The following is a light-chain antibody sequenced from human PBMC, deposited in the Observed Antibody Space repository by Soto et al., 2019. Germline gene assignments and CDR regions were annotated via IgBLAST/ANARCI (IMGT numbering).Light chain of an antibody. CDR1: QDINSY. CDR2: AAS. Sequence: DVQMTQSPSSLSASVGDRVTITCRASQDINSYLAWYQQKPGNAPKSLIYAASSLQTGVPSRFSGSESGTDFTPTISNLQPEDSATYCCQHYNIHPLTFGGGTKVEIK. V-gene: IGKV1D-16*01. CDR3: QHYNIHPLT. J-gene: IGKJ4*01.